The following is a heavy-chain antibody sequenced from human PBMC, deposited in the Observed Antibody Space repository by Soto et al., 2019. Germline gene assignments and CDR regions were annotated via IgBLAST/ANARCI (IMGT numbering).Heavy chain of an antibody. CDR1: GYTFTSYD. CDR2: MNPNSGNT. CDR3: ARGPYSSSWYNWFEP. D-gene: IGHD6-13*01. Sequence: ASVKVSCKASGYTFTSYDINWVRQAAGQGLEWMGWMNPNSGNTGYAQKFQGRVTMTRNTSISTAYMELSSLRSEDTAVYYCARGPYSSSWYNWFEPWGQGTLVTVSS. J-gene: IGHJ5*02. V-gene: IGHV1-8*01.